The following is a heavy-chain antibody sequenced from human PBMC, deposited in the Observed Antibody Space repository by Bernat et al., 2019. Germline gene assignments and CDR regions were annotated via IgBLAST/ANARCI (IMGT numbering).Heavy chain of an antibody. CDR1: GGSISSYY. CDR3: ARHGGDEDYCSVGTSAPYTWSAP. CDR2: IYYSGST. Sequence: QVQLQESGPGLVKPSETLSLTCTVSGGSISSYYWSWIRQPPGKGLEWIGYIYYSGSTNYNPSLKSRVTISVDTSKNQFSLKLSSVTAADTAVYYCARHGGDEDYCSVGTSAPYTWSAPWAKGPLSTVSS. J-gene: IGHJ5*02. V-gene: IGHV4-59*08. D-gene: IGHD2-15*01.